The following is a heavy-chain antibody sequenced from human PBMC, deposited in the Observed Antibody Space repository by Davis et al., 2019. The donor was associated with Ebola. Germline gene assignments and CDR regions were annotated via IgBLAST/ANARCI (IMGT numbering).Heavy chain of an antibody. CDR3: ARHSSSSRGWFDP. CDR1: GGSISSSSYY. V-gene: IGHV4-61*05. CDR2: IYYSGST. Sequence: SETLSLTCTVSGGSISSSSYYWGWIRQPPGKGLEWIGYIYYSGSTNYNPSLKSRVAISVDTSKNQFSLKLSSVTAADTAFYYCARHSSSSRGWFDPWGQGTLVTVSS. D-gene: IGHD6-13*01. J-gene: IGHJ5*02.